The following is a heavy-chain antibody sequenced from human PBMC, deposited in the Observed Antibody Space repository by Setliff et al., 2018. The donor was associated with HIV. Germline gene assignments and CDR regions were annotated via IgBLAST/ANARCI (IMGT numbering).Heavy chain of an antibody. CDR2: ISGHNGDT. V-gene: IGHV1-18*01. Sequence: ASVKVSCKASGYSFTRYDVTWVRQAPGQGLEWMGGISGHNGDTKYPQKFQGRVTMTTDTSTNTAYMELRSLTSDDTAVYYCARDGFRAGYSSGWSDYWGQGTLVNVSS. D-gene: IGHD6-19*01. CDR1: GYSFTRYD. CDR3: ARDGFRAGYSSGWSDY. J-gene: IGHJ4*02.